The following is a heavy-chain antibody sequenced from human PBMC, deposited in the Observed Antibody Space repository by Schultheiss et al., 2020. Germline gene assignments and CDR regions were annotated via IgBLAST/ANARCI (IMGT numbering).Heavy chain of an antibody. Sequence: GGSLRLSCAASGFTFSSYAMHWVRQAPGQGLEWVAVISYDGSNKYYADSVKGRFTISRDNSKNTLYLQMNSLRAEDTAVYYCAREEYCSGGSCYRGHADLDYWGQGTLVNVSS. CDR1: GFTFSSYA. J-gene: IGHJ4*02. V-gene: IGHV3-30-3*01. CDR3: AREEYCSGGSCYRGHADLDY. CDR2: ISYDGSNK. D-gene: IGHD2-15*01.